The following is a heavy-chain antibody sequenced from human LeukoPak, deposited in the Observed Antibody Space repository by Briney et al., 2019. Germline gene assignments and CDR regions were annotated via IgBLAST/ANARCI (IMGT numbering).Heavy chain of an antibody. V-gene: IGHV1-46*01. J-gene: IGHJ4*02. D-gene: IGHD4-11*01. CDR2: IIPSSGST. Sequence: ASVKVSCKASGYTFTSYHIHWMRQAPGQGLGWMGIIIPSSGSTTYAQKFQGRVTMTRDTSTSTVYMELSSLTSDDTAVYFCARSDYNDYRGLGFWGQGTLVTVSS. CDR3: ARSDYNDYRGLGF. CDR1: GYTFTSYH.